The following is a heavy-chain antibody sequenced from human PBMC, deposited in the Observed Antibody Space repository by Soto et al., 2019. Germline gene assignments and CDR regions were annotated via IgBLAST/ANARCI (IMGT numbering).Heavy chain of an antibody. Sequence: PGGSLRLSCAASGFTFSSYSMNWVRQAPGKGLEWVSSISSSSSYIYYADSVKGRFTISRDNAKNSLYLQMNSLRAEDTAVYYCARGFRDGYNRGPLDYWGQGTLVTVSS. CDR1: GFTFSSYS. D-gene: IGHD5-12*01. CDR3: ARGFRDGYNRGPLDY. V-gene: IGHV3-21*01. CDR2: ISSSSSYI. J-gene: IGHJ4*02.